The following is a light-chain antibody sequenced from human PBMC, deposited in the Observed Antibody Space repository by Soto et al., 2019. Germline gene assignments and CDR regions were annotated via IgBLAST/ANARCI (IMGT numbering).Light chain of an antibody. V-gene: IGKV3-20*01. CDR2: GIS. CDR3: QQYVTSSPRT. J-gene: IGKJ1*01. Sequence: EIVLTQSPGTLSLSPGERATLSCRASHTISSSYLAWYQQKPGQAPRLLMYGISRRAPGIPDRFSGSGSGTDFTLTIPRLEPEDFAVYYCQQYVTSSPRTFGQGTKVEI. CDR1: HTISSSY.